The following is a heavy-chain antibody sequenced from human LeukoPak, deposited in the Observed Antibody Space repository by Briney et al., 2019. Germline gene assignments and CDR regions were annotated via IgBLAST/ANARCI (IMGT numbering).Heavy chain of an antibody. CDR1: GYTFVDYG. Sequence: ASVKVSCKASGYTFVDYGFSWVRQAPGQGLEWMGWVSAYNGNTAYAQKLQGRVTMTTDASTSTAYMELRSLRSDDTAVYYCARDLMVRGRGYYMDVWGKGTTVTV. CDR2: VSAYNGNT. V-gene: IGHV1-18*01. J-gene: IGHJ6*03. D-gene: IGHD3-10*01. CDR3: ARDLMVRGRGYYMDV.